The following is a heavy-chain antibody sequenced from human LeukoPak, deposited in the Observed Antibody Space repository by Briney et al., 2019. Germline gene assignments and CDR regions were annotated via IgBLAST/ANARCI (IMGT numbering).Heavy chain of an antibody. CDR1: GFTFSSYA. Sequence: PGRSLRLSCAASGFTFSSYAMHWVRQAPGKGLEWVAVISYDGSNKYYAESVKGRLTISRDNSKNTLYLQMNSLRAEDTAVYYCAKVPSLRWLSLSIRDYWGQGTLVTVSS. D-gene: IGHD3-22*01. CDR3: AKVPSLRWLSLSIRDY. CDR2: ISYDGSNK. V-gene: IGHV3-30-3*01. J-gene: IGHJ4*02.